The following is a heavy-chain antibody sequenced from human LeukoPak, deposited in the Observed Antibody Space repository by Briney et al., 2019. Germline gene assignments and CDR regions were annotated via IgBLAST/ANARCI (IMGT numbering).Heavy chain of an antibody. V-gene: IGHV1-2*02. CDR1: GYTFTGYS. Sequence: ASVKVSCKASGYTFTGYSTHWVRQAPGQGLEWMGWINPNSGGTNYAQKFQGRVTMTRDTSISTAYMELSRLRSDDTAVYYCARDRHSSSWYPTYYYYYYMDVWGKGTTVTVSS. CDR2: INPNSGGT. J-gene: IGHJ6*03. D-gene: IGHD6-13*01. CDR3: ARDRHSSSWYPTYYYYYYMDV.